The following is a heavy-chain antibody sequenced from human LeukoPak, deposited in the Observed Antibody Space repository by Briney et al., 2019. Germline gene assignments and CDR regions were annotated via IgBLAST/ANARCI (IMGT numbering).Heavy chain of an antibody. CDR1: GFTFSSYG. CDR3: ARDRSSTYFDY. CDR2: IWSDGSYK. J-gene: IGHJ4*02. D-gene: IGHD2-2*01. Sequence: GGSLRLSCAASGFTFSSYGFHWVRQAPGKGLEWVAVIWSDGSYKYYADSVKGRFTISRDDSKNTLYLQMNSLRAEDTAVYYCARDRSSTYFDYWAQGTPVTVSS. V-gene: IGHV3-33*01.